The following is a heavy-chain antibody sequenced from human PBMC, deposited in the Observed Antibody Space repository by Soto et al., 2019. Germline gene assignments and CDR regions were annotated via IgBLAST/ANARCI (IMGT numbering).Heavy chain of an antibody. CDR3: AKTAETIYYDILTGYPDY. J-gene: IGHJ4*02. Sequence: GGSLRLSCAASGFTFSSYAMSWVRQAPGKGLEWVSAISGSGGSTYYADSVKGRFTISRDNSKNTLYLQMNSLRAEDTAVYYCAKTAETIYYDILTGYPDYWGQGPLVTVSS. CDR1: GFTFSSYA. CDR2: ISGSGGST. D-gene: IGHD3-9*01. V-gene: IGHV3-23*01.